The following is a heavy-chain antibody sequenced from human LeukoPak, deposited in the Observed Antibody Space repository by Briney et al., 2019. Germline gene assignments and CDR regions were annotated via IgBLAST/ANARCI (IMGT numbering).Heavy chain of an antibody. CDR2: IHDDGREK. J-gene: IGHJ4*02. CDR1: GLTFSNSW. V-gene: IGHV3-7*01. Sequence: GGSLRLSCAASGLTFSNSWMNWVRQAPGKGREWVAGIHDDGREKYYVDSVRGRFTISRDNAKSSLWLQMNSLRAEDTAIYYCARDRGYATFDYWGLGTVVSVSS. CDR3: ARDRGYATFDY. D-gene: IGHD3-10*01.